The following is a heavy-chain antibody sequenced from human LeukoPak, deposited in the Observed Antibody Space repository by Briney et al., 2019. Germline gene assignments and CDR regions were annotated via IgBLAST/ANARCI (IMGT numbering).Heavy chain of an antibody. D-gene: IGHD2-2*01. CDR1: GFTLSGYS. Sequence: PGGSLRLSCAASGFTLSGYSMNWVRQAPGKGLEWVPSISSSSSYIYYADSVKGRFTISRDNSKNTLYLQMNSLKTEDTAVYYCTASDHLYCSSISCHFDYWGQGTLVTVSS. J-gene: IGHJ4*02. CDR2: ISSSSSYI. V-gene: IGHV3-21*03. CDR3: TASDHLYCSSISCHFDY.